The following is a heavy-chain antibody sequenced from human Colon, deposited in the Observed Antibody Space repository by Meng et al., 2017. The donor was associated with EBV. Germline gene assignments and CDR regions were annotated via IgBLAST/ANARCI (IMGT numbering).Heavy chain of an antibody. V-gene: IGHV3-23*04. CDR3: AKSRGEQWLIYY. CDR2: ISGSGGHT. J-gene: IGHJ4*02. CDR1: VSTVSNHA. Sequence: LGGSGVGLVLPWGSLRLSCAASVSTVSNHAMHWVPQAPGKGLEWVSAISGSGGHTYYADSVKGRFTISSDNAKHTVHLQLNILRVEDTALYFCAKSRGEQWLIYYWGQGTLVTVSS. D-gene: IGHD6-19*01.